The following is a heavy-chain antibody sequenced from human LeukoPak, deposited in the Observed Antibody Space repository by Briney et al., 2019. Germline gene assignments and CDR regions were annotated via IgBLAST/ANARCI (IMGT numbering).Heavy chain of an antibody. CDR3: ARDGTYYYDSSGYYRLSAFDI. D-gene: IGHD3-22*01. Sequence: SETLSLTCAVSGGSISSGGYSWSWIRQPPGKGLEWIGYIYHSGSTYYNPSLKSRVTIPADRSKTQFSLKLSSVTAADTAVYYCARDGTYYYDSSGYYRLSAFDIWGQGTMVTVSS. J-gene: IGHJ3*02. V-gene: IGHV4-30-2*01. CDR2: IYHSGST. CDR1: GGSISSGGYS.